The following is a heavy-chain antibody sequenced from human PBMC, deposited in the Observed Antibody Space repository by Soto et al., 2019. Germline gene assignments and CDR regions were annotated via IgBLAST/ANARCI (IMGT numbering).Heavy chain of an antibody. V-gene: IGHV3-23*01. CDR2: ISGSGGST. J-gene: IGHJ4*02. Sequence: GGSLRLSCAASGFTFSSYAMSWVRQAPGKGLEWVSAISGSGGSTYYADSVKGRFTISRDNSKNTLYLQMNSLRAEDTAVYYCANMRSSGWYGQSYFDYWGQGTLVTVSS. CDR3: ANMRSSGWYGQSYFDY. CDR1: GFTFSSYA. D-gene: IGHD6-19*01.